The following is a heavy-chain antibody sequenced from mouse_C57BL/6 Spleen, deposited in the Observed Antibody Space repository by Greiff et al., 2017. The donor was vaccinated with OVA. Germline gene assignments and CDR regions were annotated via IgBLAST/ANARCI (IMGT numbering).Heavy chain of an antibody. CDR2: ISGGGGNT. D-gene: IGHD2-3*01. J-gene: IGHJ3*01. CDR3: ARDDGYYVPSWFAY. CDR1: GFTFSSYT. V-gene: IGHV5-9*01. Sequence: EVKLMESGGGLVKPGGSLKLSCAASGFTFSSYTMSWVRQTPEKRLEWVATISGGGGNTYYPDSVKGRFTISRDNAKNTLYLQMSSLRSEDTALYYCARDDGYYVPSWFAYWGQGTLVTVSA.